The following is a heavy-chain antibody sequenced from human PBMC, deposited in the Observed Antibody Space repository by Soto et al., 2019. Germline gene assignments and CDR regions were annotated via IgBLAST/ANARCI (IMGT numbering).Heavy chain of an antibody. V-gene: IGHV1-3*05. D-gene: IGHD2-21*02. CDR2: INAGNGNA. Sequence: QVQIVQSGAEEKKPGASVKVSCKASGYTFTSYAMHWVRQAPGQRLEWMGWINAGNGNAKYSQKFQGRVTITRDTSASTAYMELSSLRSEDTAVYYCARTYFGGDCYGAVDIWGQGTMVTVSS. CDR3: ARTYFGGDCYGAVDI. J-gene: IGHJ3*02. CDR1: GYTFTSYA.